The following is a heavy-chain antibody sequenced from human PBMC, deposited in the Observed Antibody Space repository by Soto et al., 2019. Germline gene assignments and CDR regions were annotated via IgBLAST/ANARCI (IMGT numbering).Heavy chain of an antibody. Sequence: EVQLLESGGGLVQPGGSLRLSCAASGFTFSSYAMSWVRQAPGKGLEWVSAISGSDGSTYYADSVKGRFTISRDNSKNTLYLQMNSLRAEDTAVYYCAKAQLLWFGLTDYWGQGTLVTVSS. CDR3: AKAQLLWFGLTDY. D-gene: IGHD3-10*01. V-gene: IGHV3-23*01. CDR1: GFTFSSYA. J-gene: IGHJ4*02. CDR2: ISGSDGST.